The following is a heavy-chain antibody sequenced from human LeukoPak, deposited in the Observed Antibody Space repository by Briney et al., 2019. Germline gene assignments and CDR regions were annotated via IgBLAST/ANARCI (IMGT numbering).Heavy chain of an antibody. J-gene: IGHJ4*02. D-gene: IGHD3-10*01. CDR1: GFSFSDYS. CDR2: IRRSRSNI. CDR3: ARGLLGRGGGSFDY. V-gene: IGHV3-48*02. Sequence: TGGSLRLSCTASGFSFSDYSLNWVRQAPGKGLEGVSYIRRSRSNIHYADSVKGRFTIYRDNAQNSLYLKMNSLRDEDTAVYYCARGLLGRGGGSFDYWGQGTLVTVSS.